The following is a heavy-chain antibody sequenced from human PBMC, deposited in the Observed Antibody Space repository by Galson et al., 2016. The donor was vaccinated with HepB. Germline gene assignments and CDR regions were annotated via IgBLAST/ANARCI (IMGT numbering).Heavy chain of an antibody. V-gene: IGHV3-33*01. CDR3: ARGTTSYHYWRASRPYWFDP. Sequence: SLRLSCAASGFTFSNYGIHWVRQAPGQGLEWVAVIWYDGSTKYYADPVKGRFTVSRDNSKTTVYLQMNSLRAEDTAVYYCARGTTSYHYWRASRPYWFDPWGQGTLVTVSS. CDR1: GFTFSNYG. CDR2: IWYDGSTK. J-gene: IGHJ5*02. D-gene: IGHD3-3*01.